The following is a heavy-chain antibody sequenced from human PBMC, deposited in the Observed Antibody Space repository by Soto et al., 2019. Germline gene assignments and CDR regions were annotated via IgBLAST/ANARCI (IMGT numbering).Heavy chain of an antibody. D-gene: IGHD6-25*01. Sequence: QVQLVQSGAEVNEPGASVKGSCKASGYTFTTYYIHWVRHAPGQGLEWMGFINPSGGSTSYSRKFQGRVTMTRDTSTSTVYMELSSLRSEDRAVYYCARNRASGLDIWGQGTMVTVAS. CDR1: GYTFTTYY. CDR3: ARNRASGLDI. J-gene: IGHJ3*02. CDR2: INPSGGST. V-gene: IGHV1-46*01.